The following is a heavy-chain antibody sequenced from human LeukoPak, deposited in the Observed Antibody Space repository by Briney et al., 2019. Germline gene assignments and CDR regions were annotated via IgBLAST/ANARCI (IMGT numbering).Heavy chain of an antibody. D-gene: IGHD3-9*01. J-gene: IGHJ5*02. Sequence: SETLSLTCAVYGGSFSGYYWSWIRQPPGKGLEWIGEINHSGSTNYNPSLKSRVTISVDPSKNQFSLKLSSVTAADTAVYYCARLLRYFDWLSSYNWFDPWGQGTLVTVSS. CDR1: GGSFSGYY. CDR2: INHSGST. V-gene: IGHV4-34*01. CDR3: ARLLRYFDWLSSYNWFDP.